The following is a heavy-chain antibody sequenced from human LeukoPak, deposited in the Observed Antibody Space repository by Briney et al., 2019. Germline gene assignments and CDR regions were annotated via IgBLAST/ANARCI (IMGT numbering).Heavy chain of an antibody. CDR1: GFTFSGYS. V-gene: IGHV3-21*01. CDR3: ATFAGTRDLDY. CDR2: ISSTSTYI. D-gene: IGHD3-3*02. J-gene: IGHJ4*02. Sequence: PGRSLRLSCAASGFTFSGYSMNWVRQAPERGLEWVSSISSTSTYIYYADSVKGRFTISRDNAKNSLYLQTNSLRVEDTAVYYCATFAGTRDLDYWGQGTLVTVSS.